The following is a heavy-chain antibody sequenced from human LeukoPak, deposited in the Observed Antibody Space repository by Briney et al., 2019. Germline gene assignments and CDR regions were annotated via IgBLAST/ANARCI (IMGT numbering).Heavy chain of an antibody. Sequence: GGSLRLSCAASGFTFSDYYMSWIRQAPGKGLEWVSYISSSGSTIYYADSVKGRFTIFRDNAKNSLYLQMNSLRAEDTAVYYCARGGAAAGTWQEGNYYYYYGMDVWGQGTTVTVSS. V-gene: IGHV3-11*01. J-gene: IGHJ6*02. CDR2: ISSSGSTI. CDR1: GFTFSDYY. CDR3: ARGGAAAGTWQEGNYYYYYGMDV. D-gene: IGHD6-13*01.